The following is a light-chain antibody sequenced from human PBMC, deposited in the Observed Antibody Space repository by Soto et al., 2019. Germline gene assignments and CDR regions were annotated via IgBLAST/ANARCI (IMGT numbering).Light chain of an antibody. CDR2: DAC. CDR3: QQYASLPLT. J-gene: IGKJ4*01. CDR1: QDSDKY. Sequence: DIQMTQSPSSLSASVGDRVTITCQASQDSDKYLSWYQQKPGKAPELLIYDACNLETGVPSRFSGSGSGTEFTFTISSLQPEDIATYFCQQYASLPLTFGGGTKVEIK. V-gene: IGKV1-33*01.